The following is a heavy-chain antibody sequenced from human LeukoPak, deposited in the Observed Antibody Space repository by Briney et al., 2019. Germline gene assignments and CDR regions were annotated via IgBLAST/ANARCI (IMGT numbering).Heavy chain of an antibody. V-gene: IGHV3-23*01. J-gene: IGHJ4*02. Sequence: PGGSLRLSCVGSGFTFRSHAMSWVRQAPEKGLEFVSGIYENGGTTYYADSVKGRFSISRDNARNSVYLQMASLRVEDTAVYYCARDPVEWELLLDYWGQGTLVTVSS. D-gene: IGHD1-26*01. CDR2: IYENGGTT. CDR3: ARDPVEWELLLDY. CDR1: GFTFRSHA.